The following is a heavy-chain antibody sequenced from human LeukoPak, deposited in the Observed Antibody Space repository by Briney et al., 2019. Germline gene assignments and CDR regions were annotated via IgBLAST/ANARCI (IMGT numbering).Heavy chain of an antibody. CDR1: GYTFTSYG. CDR2: ISAYNGNT. CDR3: ARGRIERYFDWHSSYYYAMDV. D-gene: IGHD3-9*01. V-gene: IGHV1-18*01. J-gene: IGHJ6*02. Sequence: ASVKVSYKASGYTFTSYGISWVRQAPGQGLEWMGWISAYNGNTNYAQKLQGRVTMTTDTSTSTAYMELRSLRSDDTAVYYCARGRIERYFDWHSSYYYAMDVWGQGTTVTVSS.